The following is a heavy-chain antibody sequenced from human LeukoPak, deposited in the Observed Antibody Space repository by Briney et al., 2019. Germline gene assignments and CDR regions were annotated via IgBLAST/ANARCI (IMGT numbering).Heavy chain of an antibody. CDR2: IKEDGSEK. CDR3: ARVVSSAAAGDPFDY. J-gene: IGHJ4*02. V-gene: IGHV3-7*01. D-gene: IGHD6-13*01. Sequence: GGSLRPSCAASGFTFSSYWMSSVRQAPGKGLEWVANIKEDGSEKYYVDSVKGRFTISRDNAKNSLYLQMNSLRAEDTAVYYCARVVSSAAAGDPFDYWGQGTLVTVSS. CDR1: GFTFSSYW.